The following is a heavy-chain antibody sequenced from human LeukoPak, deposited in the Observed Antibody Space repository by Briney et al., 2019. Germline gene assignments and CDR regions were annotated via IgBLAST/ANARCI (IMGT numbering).Heavy chain of an antibody. V-gene: IGHV4-31*03. CDR3: ARGGSVVY. J-gene: IGHJ4*02. CDR1: GGSISSGGYY. Sequence: PSETLSLTCTVSGGSISSGGYYWSWLRQHPGKGLEWIGYIYYSGGTYYNPSLKSRVTISVDTSKNQFSLKLSSVTAADTAVYYCARGGSVVYWGQGTLVTVSS. CDR2: IYYSGGT. D-gene: IGHD3-10*01.